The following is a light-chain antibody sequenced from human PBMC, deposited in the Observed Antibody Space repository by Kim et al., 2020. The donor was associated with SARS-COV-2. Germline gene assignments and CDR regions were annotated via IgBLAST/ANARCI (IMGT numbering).Light chain of an antibody. V-gene: IGLV6-57*04. CDR3: QSYNRDNVL. CDR1: SGSIDDNY. Sequence: LTQPHSVSESPGKTVTISCTRSSGSIDDNYVQWYQQRPGGVPTTVIYEDDQRPSGVSDRFSGSIDNSSNSASLTISGLRTEDEADYYCQSYNRDNVLFGGGTQLTVL. J-gene: IGLJ2*01. CDR2: EDD.